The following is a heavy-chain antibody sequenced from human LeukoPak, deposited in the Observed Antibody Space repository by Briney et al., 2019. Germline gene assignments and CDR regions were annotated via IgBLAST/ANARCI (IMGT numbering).Heavy chain of an antibody. Sequence: GGSLRLSCVASGFTFTDHPMNWVRQAPGKGLEWISYIGGDGIAFYADSVKGRFTASKDDARKSMYLQMNSLRVEDTAVYYCAKDRANWAIDDWGQGTQVTASS. J-gene: IGHJ4*02. CDR3: AKDRANWAIDD. V-gene: IGHV3-69-1*01. D-gene: IGHD3-16*01. CDR2: IGGDGIA. CDR1: GFTFTDHP.